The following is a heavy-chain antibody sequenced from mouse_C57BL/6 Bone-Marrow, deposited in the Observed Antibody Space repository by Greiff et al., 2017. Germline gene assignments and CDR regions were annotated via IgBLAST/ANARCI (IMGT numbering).Heavy chain of an antibody. V-gene: IGHV1-19*01. CDR1: GYTFTDYY. CDR3: ASVQTYCYSYFDY. D-gene: IGHD1-1*01. J-gene: IGHJ2*01. Sequence: EVQLQQSGPVLVKPGASVKMSCKASGYTFTDYYMNWVKQSPGKSLEWIGVINPYNGGTSYNQKFKGKATLTVDKSSSTAYMELNSLTSEDSAVYYGASVQTYCYSYFDYWGQGTTLTVSS. CDR2: INPYNGGT.